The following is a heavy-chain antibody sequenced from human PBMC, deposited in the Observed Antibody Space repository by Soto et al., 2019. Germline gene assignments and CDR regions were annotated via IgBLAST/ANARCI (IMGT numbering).Heavy chain of an antibody. CDR1: GDSVSSNSAA. Sequence: PSQTLSLTCAISGDSVSSNSAAWNWIRQSPSRGLEWLGRTYYRSKWYNDYAVSVKSRITINPDTSKNQFSLQLNSVTPEDTAVYYCARDRVKKNYYDSSGLSGNWFDPRGQGTLVTVST. CDR2: TYYRSKWYN. V-gene: IGHV6-1*01. J-gene: IGHJ5*02. D-gene: IGHD3-22*01. CDR3: ARDRVKKNYYDSSGLSGNWFDP.